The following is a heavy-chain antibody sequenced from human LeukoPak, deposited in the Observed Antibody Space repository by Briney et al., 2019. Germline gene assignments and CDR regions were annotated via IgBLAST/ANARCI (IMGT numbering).Heavy chain of an antibody. CDR2: ISWNSGSI. CDR1: GFTFDDYA. J-gene: IGHJ4*02. CDR3: AKDIKAVAGPFDY. D-gene: IGHD6-19*01. Sequence: PGGSLRLSCAASGFTFDDYAMHWVRQAPGKGLEWVSGISWNSGSIGYADSVKGRFTISRDNAKNSLYLQMNSLRAEDTALYYCAKDIKAVAGPFDYWGQGTLVTVSS. V-gene: IGHV3-9*01.